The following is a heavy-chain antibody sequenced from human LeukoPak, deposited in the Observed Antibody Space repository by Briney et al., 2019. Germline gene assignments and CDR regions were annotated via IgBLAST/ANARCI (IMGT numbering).Heavy chain of an antibody. CDR2: IHASGPT. Sequence: SETLSLTCTVSGGSISTYYWSWIRRPPGKGLEWIAYIHASGPTNYNPSLKSRITISVDTSKNQFSLKLSSVTAADTAVYYCARHDAGIAARPFDKWGQGTLVSV. CDR1: GGSISTYY. CDR3: ARHDAGIAARPFDK. J-gene: IGHJ4*02. V-gene: IGHV4-4*09. D-gene: IGHD6-6*01.